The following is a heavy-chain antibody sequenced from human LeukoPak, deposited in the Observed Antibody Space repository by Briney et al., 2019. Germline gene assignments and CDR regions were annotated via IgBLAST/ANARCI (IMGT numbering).Heavy chain of an antibody. CDR2: IKSKTDGGTT. V-gene: IGHV3-15*01. Sequence: GGSLRLSCAASGFTFSNAWMSWVRQAPGKGLEWVGRIKSKTDGGTTDYAAPVKGRFTISRDDSKNTLYLQMNSLKTEDTAVYYCTTDPAQAYGMDVWGQGTTVTVSS. CDR3: TTDPAQAYGMDV. CDR1: GFTFSNAW. J-gene: IGHJ6*02.